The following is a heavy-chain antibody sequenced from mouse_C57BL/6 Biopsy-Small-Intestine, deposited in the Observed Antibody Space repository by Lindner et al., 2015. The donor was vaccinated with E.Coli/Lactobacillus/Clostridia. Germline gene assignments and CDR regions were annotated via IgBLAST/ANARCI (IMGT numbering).Heavy chain of an antibody. CDR3: AGGTARGGYYYAMDY. CDR2: INPNNGGT. D-gene: IGHD1-1*02. CDR1: GYTFTDYN. V-gene: IGHV1-22*01. J-gene: IGHJ3*01. Sequence: VQLQESGPELVKPGASVKMSCKASGYTFTDYNMHWVKQSHGKSLEWIGYINPNNGGTSYNQKFKGKATLTVNKSSSTAYMELRSLTSEDSAVYYCAGGTARGGYYYAMDYWGQGTLVTVSA.